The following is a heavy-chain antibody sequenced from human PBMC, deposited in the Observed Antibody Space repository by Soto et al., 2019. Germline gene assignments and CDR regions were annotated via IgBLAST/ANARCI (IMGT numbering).Heavy chain of an antibody. D-gene: IGHD3-10*01. CDR2: IKQDGSEK. CDR3: AREGDGNWFDP. CDR1: GFTFSSYW. V-gene: IGHV3-7*03. J-gene: IGHJ5*02. Sequence: GGSLRLSCAASGFTFSSYWMSWVRQAPGKGLEWVANIKQDGSEKYYVDSVKGRCTISRDNAKNSLYLQMNSLRAEDTAVYYCAREGDGNWFDPWGQGTLVTVSS.